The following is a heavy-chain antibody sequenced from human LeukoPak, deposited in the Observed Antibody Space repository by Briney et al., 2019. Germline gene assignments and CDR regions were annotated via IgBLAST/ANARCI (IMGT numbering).Heavy chain of an antibody. Sequence: GASVKVSCKASGYTFTGYYMHWVRQAPGQGLEWMGGINPNSGGTNYAQKFQGRVTMTRDTSIRTAYMELTSLRSDDSAVYYCVRGWSGGDDSWGQGTLVTVSS. D-gene: IGHD2-15*01. CDR2: INPNSGGT. J-gene: IGHJ4*02. CDR1: GYTFTGYY. CDR3: VRGWSGGDDS. V-gene: IGHV1-2*02.